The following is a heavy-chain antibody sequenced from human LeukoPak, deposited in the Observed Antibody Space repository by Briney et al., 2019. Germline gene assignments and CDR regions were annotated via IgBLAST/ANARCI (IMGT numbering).Heavy chain of an antibody. CDR1: GYTFTNND. V-gene: IGHV1-8*01. Sequence: ASVKVSCKASGYTFTNNDINWVRQATGQGIEWMGWVSPDSGDTGYAPNFRGRVTMTTDTSINTAYMELTSLTSGDAAIYYCTRGRAAGDWGQGTLVTVSS. J-gene: IGHJ4*02. D-gene: IGHD6-19*01. CDR3: TRGRAAGD. CDR2: VSPDSGDT.